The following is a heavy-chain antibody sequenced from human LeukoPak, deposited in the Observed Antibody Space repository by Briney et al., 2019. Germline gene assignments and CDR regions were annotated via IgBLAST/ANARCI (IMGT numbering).Heavy chain of an antibody. V-gene: IGHV3-53*01. CDR3: ARDLASSPHYYYYGMDV. Sequence: PGGSLRLSCAASGFTVSSNYMSWVRQAPGKGLEWVSVIYSGGSTYYAGSVKGRFTISRDNSKNTLYLQMNSLRAEDTAVYYCARDLASSPHYYYYGMDVWGQGTTVTVSS. CDR1: GFTVSSNY. J-gene: IGHJ6*02. D-gene: IGHD6-13*01. CDR2: IYSGGST.